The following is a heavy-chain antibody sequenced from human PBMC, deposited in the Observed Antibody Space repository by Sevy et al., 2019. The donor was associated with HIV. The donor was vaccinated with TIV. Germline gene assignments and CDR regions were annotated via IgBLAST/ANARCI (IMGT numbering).Heavy chain of an antibody. V-gene: IGHV3-7*01. D-gene: IGHD2-21*01. CDR2: IKRDESVK. J-gene: IGHJ3*02. CDR3: ARDSSYCSGDKCYDVFDI. CDR1: GFTFSDYW. Sequence: GGSLRFSCAASGFTFSDYWMTWVRQAPGKDLEWVANIKRDESVKHYVDSVKGRFSVSRDNAKNSLYLHMNSLRADDTALYYCARDSSYCSGDKCYDVFDIRGQGTMVTVSS.